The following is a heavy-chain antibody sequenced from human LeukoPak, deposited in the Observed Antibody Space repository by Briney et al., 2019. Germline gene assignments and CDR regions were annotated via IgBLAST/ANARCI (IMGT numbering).Heavy chain of an antibody. D-gene: IGHD4-11*01. J-gene: IGHJ5*02. CDR3: ARWVATGGWFDP. CDR1: GFTFSSYA. Sequence: GGSLRLSCAASGFTFSSYAMSWVRQAPGKGLEWVSAISGSGGSTYYAASVKGRFTISRDNSKSTLYLQMNSLRVEDTAVYYCARWVATGGWFDPWGQGTLVTVSS. CDR2: ISGSGGST. V-gene: IGHV3-23*01.